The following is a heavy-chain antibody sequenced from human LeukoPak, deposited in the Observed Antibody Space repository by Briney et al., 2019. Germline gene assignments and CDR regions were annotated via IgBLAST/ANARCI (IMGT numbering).Heavy chain of an antibody. CDR1: GGSISGSSYY. CDR3: ARAYSSGGDALGY. D-gene: IGHD6-19*01. J-gene: IGHJ4*02. V-gene: IGHV4-39*07. Sequence: SETLSLTCTVSGGSISGSSYYWGWIRQPPGKGLEWIGSIYYSGGTYYNPSLKSRVTISVDTSKNQFSLKVSSVTAADTAVYYCARAYSSGGDALGYWGQGTLVTVSS. CDR2: IYYSGGT.